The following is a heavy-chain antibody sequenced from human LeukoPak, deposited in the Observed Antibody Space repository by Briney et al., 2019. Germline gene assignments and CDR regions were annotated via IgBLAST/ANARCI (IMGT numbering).Heavy chain of an antibody. CDR3: ARGLGLASFYFDY. CDR2: INRSGST. V-gene: IGHV4-34*01. Sequence: SETLSLTCAVYGGSFSGYYWSWIRQPPGKGLEWIGEINRSGSTNYNPSLKSRVTISVDTSKNQFSLKLSSVTAADTAVYYCARGLGLASFYFDYWGQGTLVTVSS. D-gene: IGHD3-16*01. J-gene: IGHJ4*02. CDR1: GGSFSGYY.